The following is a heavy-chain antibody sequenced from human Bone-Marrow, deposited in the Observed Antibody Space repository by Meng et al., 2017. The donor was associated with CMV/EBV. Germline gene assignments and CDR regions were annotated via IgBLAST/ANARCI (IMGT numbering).Heavy chain of an antibody. CDR1: GLTFSSFW. J-gene: IGHJ4*02. V-gene: IGHV3-7*01. Sequence: GGSLKISCAASGLTFSSFWIHWVRQVPGKGLEWVASTKEDGSEKYFVDSVKGRFTISRDNARNSLYLQMNSLRTEDTAVYYCASDCGGDCYRSGYFDYWGQGPLVTGSS. CDR3: ASDCGGDCYRSGYFDY. CDR2: TKEDGSEK. D-gene: IGHD2-21*01.